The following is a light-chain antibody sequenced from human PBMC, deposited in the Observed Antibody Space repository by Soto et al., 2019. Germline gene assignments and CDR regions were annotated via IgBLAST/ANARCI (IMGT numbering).Light chain of an antibody. Sequence: DIQMTQSPSSLSASVGDRVTITCRASQSISSYLNWCQQKPGKAPKLLIYAASSLQSGVPSRFSGSGSGTDFTLTSSSLQPEEFATYYCQQSYSTPWTFGHGTKVEIK. J-gene: IGKJ1*01. V-gene: IGKV1-39*01. CDR3: QQSYSTPWT. CDR1: QSISSY. CDR2: AAS.